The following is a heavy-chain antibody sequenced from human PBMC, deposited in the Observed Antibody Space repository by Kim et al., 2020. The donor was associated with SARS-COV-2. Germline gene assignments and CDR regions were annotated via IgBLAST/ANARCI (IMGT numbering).Heavy chain of an antibody. V-gene: IGHV4-34*01. CDR1: GGSFSGYY. CDR2: INHSGST. Sequence: SETLSLTCAVYGGSFSGYYWSWIRQPPGKGLEWVGEINHSGSTNYNPSLKSRVTISVDTSKNQFSLTLSSVTAADTAVYYCARASITIGYWGQGTLGTVS. CDR3: ARASITIGY. J-gene: IGHJ4*02. D-gene: IGHD3-10*01.